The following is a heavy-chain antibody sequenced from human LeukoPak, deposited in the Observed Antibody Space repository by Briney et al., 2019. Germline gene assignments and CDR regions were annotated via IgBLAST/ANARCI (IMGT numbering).Heavy chain of an antibody. Sequence: GRSLRLSCAASGFTFSSYAMHWVRQAPGKGLEWVAVISYDGSNKYYADSVKGRFTISRDNAKNSLYLQMNSLRAEDTAVYYCARDDGGMYGMDVWGQGTTVTVSS. J-gene: IGHJ6*02. CDR2: ISYDGSNK. CDR1: GFTFSSYA. V-gene: IGHV3-30-3*01. D-gene: IGHD4-23*01. CDR3: ARDDGGMYGMDV.